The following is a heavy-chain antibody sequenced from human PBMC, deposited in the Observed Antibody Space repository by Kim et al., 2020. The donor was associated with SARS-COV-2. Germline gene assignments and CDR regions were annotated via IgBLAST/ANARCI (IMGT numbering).Heavy chain of an antibody. D-gene: IGHD5-12*01. CDR3: ARDRVGAWLPYLGGFDY. Sequence: SVKVSCKASGGTFSSYAISWVRQAPGQGLEWMGGIIPIFGTANYAQKFQGRVTITADESTSTAYMELSSLRSEDTAVYYCARDRVGAWLPYLGGFDYWGQGTLVTVSS. CDR2: IIPIFGTA. V-gene: IGHV1-69*13. J-gene: IGHJ4*02. CDR1: GGTFSSYA.